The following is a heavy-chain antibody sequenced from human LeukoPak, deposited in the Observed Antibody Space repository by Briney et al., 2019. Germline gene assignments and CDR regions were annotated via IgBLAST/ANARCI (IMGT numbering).Heavy chain of an antibody. V-gene: IGHV1-2*02. CDR1: GYTFTGYY. Sequence: ASVKVSCKASGYTFTGYYMHWVRQAPGQGLEWMGWINPNSGGTNYAQKFQGRVTMTRDTSISTAYMELSRLRSDDTAVYYCARVSRYDFWRGYYMDVWGKGTTVTVSS. J-gene: IGHJ6*03. CDR3: ARVSRYDFWRGYYMDV. CDR2: INPNSGGT. D-gene: IGHD3-3*01.